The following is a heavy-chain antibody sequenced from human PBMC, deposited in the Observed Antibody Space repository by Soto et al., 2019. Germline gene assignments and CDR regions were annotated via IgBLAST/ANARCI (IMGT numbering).Heavy chain of an antibody. Sequence: QVQLQQWGAGLLKPSETLSLTCAVYGGSFSGYYWSWIRQPPGKGLEWIGEINHSGSTNYNPSLKSRVTISVDTSKNQFSLKLSSVTAADTAVYYCARGTRLRTAMVPLVPSLWGQGTLVTVSS. J-gene: IGHJ4*02. CDR1: GGSFSGYY. V-gene: IGHV4-34*01. CDR2: INHSGST. D-gene: IGHD5-18*01. CDR3: ARGTRLRTAMVPLVPSL.